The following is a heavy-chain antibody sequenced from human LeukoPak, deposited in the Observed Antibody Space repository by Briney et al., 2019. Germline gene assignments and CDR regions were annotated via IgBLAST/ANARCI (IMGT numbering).Heavy chain of an antibody. CDR3: AREAVANGAFDI. V-gene: IGHV4-61*02. CDR2: IYTSGST. D-gene: IGHD2-8*01. CDR1: GGSISSGSYY. J-gene: IGHJ3*02. Sequence: PSQTLSLTCTVSGGSISSGSYYWSWIRQPAGKGLEWIGRIYTSGSTNYNPSLKSRVTISVDTSKNQFSLKLSSVTAADTAVYYCAREAVANGAFDIWGQGTMVTVSS.